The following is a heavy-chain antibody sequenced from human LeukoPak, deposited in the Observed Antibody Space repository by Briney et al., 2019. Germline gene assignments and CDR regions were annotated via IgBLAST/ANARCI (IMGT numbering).Heavy chain of an antibody. Sequence: PSETLSLTCTVSGGSVSSYYWSWIRQPPGKGLEWIGYIYYSGSTNYNPPLKSRVTISVDTSKNQFSLKLSSVTAADTAVYYCASLGFGELSYWGQGTLVTVSS. CDR2: IYYSGST. CDR3: ASLGFGELSY. J-gene: IGHJ4*02. V-gene: IGHV4-59*02. D-gene: IGHD3-10*01. CDR1: GGSVSSYY.